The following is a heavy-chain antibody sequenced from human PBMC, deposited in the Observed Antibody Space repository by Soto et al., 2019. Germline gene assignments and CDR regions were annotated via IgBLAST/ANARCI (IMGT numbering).Heavy chain of an antibody. J-gene: IGHJ3*02. D-gene: IGHD3-10*01. CDR3: ARTHYGSGSYAFDI. CDR1: GFTVSSNY. CDR2: IYSGGST. V-gene: IGHV3-53*01. Sequence: GESLKISCAASGFTVSSNYMSWVRQAPGKGLEWVSVIYSGGSTYYADSVKGRFTISRDNSKNTLYLQMYSLRAEDTAVYYCARTHYGSGSYAFDIWGQGTMVTVSS.